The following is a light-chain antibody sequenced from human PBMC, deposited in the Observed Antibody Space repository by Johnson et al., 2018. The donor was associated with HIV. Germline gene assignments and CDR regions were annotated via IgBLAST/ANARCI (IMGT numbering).Light chain of an antibody. CDR2: ENN. J-gene: IGLJ1*01. V-gene: IGLV1-51*02. CDR1: RSNIGDNF. CDR3: GTWDSSLSVYV. Sequence: VLTQPPSVSAAPGQKVTISCSGNRSNIGDNFVSWYQHLPGTAPKLLIYENNKRPSGIPDRFSGSKSGTSATLGITGLQTGDEADYYCGTWDSSLSVYVFGTGTKVTFL.